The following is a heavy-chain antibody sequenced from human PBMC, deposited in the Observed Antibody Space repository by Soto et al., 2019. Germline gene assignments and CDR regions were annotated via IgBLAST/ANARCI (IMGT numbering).Heavy chain of an antibody. V-gene: IGHV4-59*08. D-gene: IGHD1-1*01. Sequence: QVQLQESGPGLVKPSETLSLTCTVSGGSISSYYWSWIRQPPGKGLEWIGYIYYSGSTNYNPSLKSRVTISVDTSKNQCALKLSSVAAADTAVYYCARRYGYSFDYWGQGTLVTVSS. CDR2: IYYSGST. CDR1: GGSISSYY. CDR3: ARRYGYSFDY. J-gene: IGHJ4*02.